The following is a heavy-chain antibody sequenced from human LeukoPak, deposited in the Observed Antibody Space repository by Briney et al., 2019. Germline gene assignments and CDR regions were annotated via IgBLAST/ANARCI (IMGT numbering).Heavy chain of an antibody. CDR1: GFTFSSYA. Sequence: GRSLTLSCEASGFTFSSYAIHWVRQAPGKVLDRVAVISYDGSNKYYADSVKGRFTISRDNSKNTLYLQMNSLRADDTAVYYCARAPPTFYYFDYWGQGTLVTVSS. D-gene: IGHD2/OR15-2a*01. V-gene: IGHV3-30*04. CDR2: ISYDGSNK. CDR3: ARAPPTFYYFDY. J-gene: IGHJ4*02.